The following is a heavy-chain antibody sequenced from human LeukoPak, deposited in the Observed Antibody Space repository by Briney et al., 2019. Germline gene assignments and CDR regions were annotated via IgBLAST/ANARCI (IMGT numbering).Heavy chain of an antibody. CDR3: ARDRYCSSTSCYTGQYNWFDP. D-gene: IGHD2-2*02. Sequence: ASVKVSCTASGYTFTTYGISWVRQAPGQGLEWMGWISADNGNTNFAQNLQGRVTMTTDTSTSTAYMELRSLGSDDTAVYYCARDRYCSSTSCYTGQYNWFDPWGQGTLVTVSS. J-gene: IGHJ5*02. V-gene: IGHV1-18*01. CDR2: ISADNGNT. CDR1: GYTFTTYG.